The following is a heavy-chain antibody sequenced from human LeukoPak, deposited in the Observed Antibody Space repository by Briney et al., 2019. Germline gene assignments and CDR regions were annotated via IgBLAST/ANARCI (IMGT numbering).Heavy chain of an antibody. D-gene: IGHD1-26*01. V-gene: IGHV4-4*07. CDR1: GGSISSYY. Sequence: PSETLSLTCTVSGGSISSYYWSWIRQPAGKGLEGIGRIYTSGSTNYNPSLKSRLTMSVDTSKNQFSLKLSSVTAADTAVYYCARDRGVRGGSYGTWFDPWGQGTLVTVSS. J-gene: IGHJ5*02. CDR2: IYTSGST. CDR3: ARDRGVRGGSYGTWFDP.